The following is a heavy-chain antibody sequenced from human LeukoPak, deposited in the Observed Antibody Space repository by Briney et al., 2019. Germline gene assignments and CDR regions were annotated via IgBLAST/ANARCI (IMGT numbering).Heavy chain of an antibody. CDR1: GGSISSGGYY. V-gene: IGHV4-31*03. Sequence: SETLSLTCTVSGGSISSGGYYWSWIRQHPGKGLEWIGYIYYSGSTYYNPSLKSRVTISVDTSKNQFSLKLSSVTAADTAVYYCARESPRSTVTTRFDYWGQGSLVTVSS. CDR2: IYYSGST. CDR3: ARESPRSTVTTRFDY. J-gene: IGHJ4*02. D-gene: IGHD4-17*01.